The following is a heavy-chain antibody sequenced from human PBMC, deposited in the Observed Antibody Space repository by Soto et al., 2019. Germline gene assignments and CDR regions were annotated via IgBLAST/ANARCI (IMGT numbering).Heavy chain of an antibody. CDR2: ISDDGSNK. CDR1: GFTFSSYG. Sequence: GGSLRLSCAASGFTFSSYGMHWVRQAPGKGLEWVAVISDDGSNKYYADSVKGRFTISRDNSKNTLYLQMNSLRAEDTAVYYCARADLDCSSTSCYKAQRYYYYYGMDVWGQGTTVTVSS. D-gene: IGHD2-2*02. CDR3: ARADLDCSSTSCYKAQRYYYYYGMDV. V-gene: IGHV3-30*03. J-gene: IGHJ6*02.